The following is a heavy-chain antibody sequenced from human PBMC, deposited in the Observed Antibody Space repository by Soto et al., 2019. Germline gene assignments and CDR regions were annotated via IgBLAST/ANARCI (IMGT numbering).Heavy chain of an antibody. V-gene: IGHV3-66*01. CDR1: GFPVSDPF. Sequence: GGSLKLSVAPPGFPVSDPFMNWVRQAPGKGLEWVSVIYTGGSTYYADSVRGTFTISRDNSKNTLYLQMDSLRAEDTAVYYCATDLGTTMARHWGQGTLVTVSS. CDR3: ATDLGTTMARH. J-gene: IGHJ4*02. CDR2: IYTGGST. D-gene: IGHD1-1*01.